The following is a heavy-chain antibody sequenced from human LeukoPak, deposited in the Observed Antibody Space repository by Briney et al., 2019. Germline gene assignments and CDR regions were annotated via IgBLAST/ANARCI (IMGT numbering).Heavy chain of an antibody. CDR3: ARGEAAARRRDNWFDP. V-gene: IGHV3-48*03. J-gene: IGHJ5*02. Sequence: PGGSLRLSCAASGFTFSIYEMNWVRQAPGKGLEWVSYIDSSGSPTYYAGSVKGRFTISRDNAKNSLYLQMSSLRAEDTAVYYCARGEAAARRRDNWFDPWGQGTLVTVSP. CDR2: IDSSGSPT. D-gene: IGHD6-6*01. CDR1: GFTFSIYE.